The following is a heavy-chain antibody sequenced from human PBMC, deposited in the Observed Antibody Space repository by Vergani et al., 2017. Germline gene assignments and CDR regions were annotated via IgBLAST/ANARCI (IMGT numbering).Heavy chain of an antibody. CDR1: GFTFSTYA. Sequence: EVQLLDSGGGLVQTGGSLRLSCAASGFTFSTYAMSWVRQAPGKGLEWVSVISGSGGTTDYADSVKGRFTISRDNSKNTLYLQMNSLTVEDTALYYGAKGGFRNAFDIWGQGTMVTVSS. CDR2: ISGSGGTT. V-gene: IGHV3-23*01. CDR3: AKGGFRNAFDI. J-gene: IGHJ3*02.